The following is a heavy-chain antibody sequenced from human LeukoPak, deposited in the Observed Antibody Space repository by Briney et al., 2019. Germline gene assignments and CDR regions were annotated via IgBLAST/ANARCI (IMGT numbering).Heavy chain of an antibody. V-gene: IGHV4-39*07. D-gene: IGHD4-11*01. Sequence: PSETLSLTCTVSGGSISSSSYYWGWIRQPPGKGLEWIGSIYYSGSTYYNPSLKSRVTISVDTSKNQFSLKLSSVTAADTAVYYCARGTTTVAREFDYWGQGTLVTVSS. J-gene: IGHJ4*02. CDR1: GGSISSSSYY. CDR2: IYYSGST. CDR3: ARGTTTVAREFDY.